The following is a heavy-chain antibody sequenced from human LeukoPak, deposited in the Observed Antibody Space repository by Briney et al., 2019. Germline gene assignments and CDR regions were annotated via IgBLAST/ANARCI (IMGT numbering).Heavy chain of an antibody. V-gene: IGHV1-69*13. D-gene: IGHD3-3*01. CDR2: IIPIFGTA. Sequence: SVKVSCKASGGTFSSYAISWVRQAPGQGLEWMGGIIPIFGTANYAQKFQGRVTITADESTRTAYMELSSLRSEDTAVYYCARDHLLSDFWSGFHYYYYMDVWGKGTTVTVSS. CDR3: ARDHLLSDFWSGFHYYYYMDV. CDR1: GGTFSSYA. J-gene: IGHJ6*03.